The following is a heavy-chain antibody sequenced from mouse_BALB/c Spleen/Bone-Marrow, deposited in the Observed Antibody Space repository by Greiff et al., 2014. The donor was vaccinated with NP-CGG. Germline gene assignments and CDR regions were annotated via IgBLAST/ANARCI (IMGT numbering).Heavy chain of an antibody. Sequence: EVMLVESGPDLVKPSQSLSLTCTVTGYSITSGYGWHWIRQFPGNKLDWMVYIHFTGYTYFNPSLKSRISITRNTSKNQFFLQLKSVTTENTATYYCVRETRVVAHFDYWGQGTTLTVSS. J-gene: IGHJ2*01. CDR2: IHFTGYT. D-gene: IGHD1-1*01. CDR1: GYSITSGYG. V-gene: IGHV3-1*02. CDR3: VRETRVVAHFDY.